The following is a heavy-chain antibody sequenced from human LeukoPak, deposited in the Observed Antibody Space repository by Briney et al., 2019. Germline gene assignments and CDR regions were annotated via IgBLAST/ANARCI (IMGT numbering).Heavy chain of an antibody. CDR3: AREEWFDP. CDR2: IYYSGST. Sequence: YYMSWIRQPPGKGLEWIGYIYYSGSTYYNPSLKSRVTLSVDTSKNQFSLKLSSVTAADTAVYYCAREEWFDPWGQGTLVTVSS. CDR1: YY. V-gene: IGHV4-30-4*08. J-gene: IGHJ5*02.